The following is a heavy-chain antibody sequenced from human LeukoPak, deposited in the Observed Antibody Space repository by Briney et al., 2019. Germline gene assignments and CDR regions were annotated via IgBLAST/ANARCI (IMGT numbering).Heavy chain of an antibody. CDR2: ISSSSSNI. CDR1: GFTFSSYS. V-gene: IGHV3-48*01. J-gene: IGHJ4*02. D-gene: IGHD3-3*01. CDR3: ARSVKRYRWSGYYYFDY. Sequence: PGGSLRLSCAASGFTFSSYSMNWVRQAPGKGLEWVSYISSSSSNIYYADSVKGRFTISRDNAKNSLYLQMNSLRAEDTAVYYCARSVKRYRWSGYYYFDYWGQGTLVTVSS.